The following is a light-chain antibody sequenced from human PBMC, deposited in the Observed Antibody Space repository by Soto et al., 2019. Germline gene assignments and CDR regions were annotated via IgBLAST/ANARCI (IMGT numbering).Light chain of an antibody. Sequence: AIEMTQSPSSLSASVGDGVTITCRASQAIRTELGWYKKRPGRAPRLLMYAASKLHSGVPSRFIGRGYGTNFTLTISSLQPEDFATYYCLQDSTYPRTFGRGTKVEV. CDR2: AAS. V-gene: IGKV1-6*01. J-gene: IGKJ4*02. CDR3: LQDSTYPRT. CDR1: QAIRTE.